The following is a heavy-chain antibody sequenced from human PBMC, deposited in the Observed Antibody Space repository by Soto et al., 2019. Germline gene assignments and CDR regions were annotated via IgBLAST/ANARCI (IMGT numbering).Heavy chain of an antibody. CDR2: MNPGSGKT. V-gene: IGHV1-8*02. J-gene: IGHJ5*02. CDR3: ARMASAGTLNWFDP. CDR1: GYTFINFD. D-gene: IGHD6-13*01. Sequence: ASVMVSCKASGYTFINFDIGWVRQAAGQGLEWLGWMNPGSGKTGYASKFQGRVAMTRDASTGTSHLELSSLTSDDTAVYYCARMASAGTLNWFDPWGQGTLVTVSS.